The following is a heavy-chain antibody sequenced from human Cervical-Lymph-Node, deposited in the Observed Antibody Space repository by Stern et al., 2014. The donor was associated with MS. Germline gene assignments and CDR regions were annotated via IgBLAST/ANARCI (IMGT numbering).Heavy chain of an antibody. Sequence: EVQLVESGGGLVKPGGSLRLSCAASGFTFSSYSMNWVRQAPGKGLEWVSSTSSSSSYIYYADSVKGRFTISRDNAKNSLYLQMNSLRAEDTAVYYCAREGSGYSYGHDYWGQGTLVTVSS. CDR2: TSSSSSYI. V-gene: IGHV3-21*01. J-gene: IGHJ4*02. CDR1: GFTFSSYS. D-gene: IGHD5-18*01. CDR3: AREGSGYSYGHDY.